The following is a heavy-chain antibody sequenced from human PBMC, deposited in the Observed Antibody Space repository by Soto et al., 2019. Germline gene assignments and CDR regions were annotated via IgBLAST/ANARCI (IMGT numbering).Heavy chain of an antibody. Sequence: QVQLVQSGAEVKKPGASVKVSCKASGYTFTGYYMHWVRQAPGQGLEWMGWINPNSGGTNYAQKFQGRVTMTRDTYISTAYMEPSRLRSDDTAVYYCARDRGYCSGGSCFDWFDPWGQGTLVTVSS. D-gene: IGHD2-15*01. CDR1: GYTFTGYY. V-gene: IGHV1-2*02. CDR2: INPNSGGT. J-gene: IGHJ5*02. CDR3: ARDRGYCSGGSCFDWFDP.